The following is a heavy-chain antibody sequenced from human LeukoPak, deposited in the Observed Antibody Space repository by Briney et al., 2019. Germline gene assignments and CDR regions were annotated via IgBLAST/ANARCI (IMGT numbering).Heavy chain of an antibody. CDR2: INPSGDTT. J-gene: IGHJ6*02. CDR1: GYTLTSYY. Sequence: GASVKVSCKASGYTLTSYYLHWVRQAPGQGLEWMAIINPSGDTTSHAQKFRGRVTMTRDTSASTVYMELSSLRSEDTAVYYCASVYKNGMDVWGQGTTVTVSS. CDR3: ASVYKNGMDV. V-gene: IGHV1-46*01. D-gene: IGHD5-24*01.